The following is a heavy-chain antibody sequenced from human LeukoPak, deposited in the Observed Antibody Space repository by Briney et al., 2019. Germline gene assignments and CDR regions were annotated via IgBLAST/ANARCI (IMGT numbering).Heavy chain of an antibody. D-gene: IGHD3-10*01. V-gene: IGHV4-59*02. Sequence: SEALSLTCTVSGGSVSSDYWSWIRQPPGKGLEWIGCIYNSGSTNYNPSLKSRVTISVDTSKNQFSLKLSSVTAADTAVYYCARAPYGSGSKPYYFDYWGQGTLVTVSS. CDR3: ARAPYGSGSKPYYFDY. J-gene: IGHJ4*02. CDR2: IYNSGST. CDR1: GGSVSSDY.